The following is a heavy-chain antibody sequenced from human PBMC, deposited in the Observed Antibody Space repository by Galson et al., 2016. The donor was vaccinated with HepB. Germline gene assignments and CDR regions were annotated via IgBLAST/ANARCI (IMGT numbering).Heavy chain of an antibody. V-gene: IGHV3-33*01. CDR3: ARVPLGTVTSRYFAMDV. CDR2: ILYEGSHQ. CDR1: GFTFSSYA. D-gene: IGHD4-17*01. J-gene: IGHJ6*02. Sequence: SLRLSCAASGFTFSSYAMHWVRQAPGKGLEWVAAILYEGSHQYYADSVKGRFTISRANSKNTLSLQMNSLRADDTAVYYCARVPLGTVTSRYFAMDVWGQGTTVTVSS.